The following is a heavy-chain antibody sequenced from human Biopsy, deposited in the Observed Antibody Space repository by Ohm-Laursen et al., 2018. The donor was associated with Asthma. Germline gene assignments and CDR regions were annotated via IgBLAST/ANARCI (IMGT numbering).Heavy chain of an antibody. CDR2: IMTVFGTT. CDR1: GGTFSNFA. CDR3: ARCQVGYSSGWSLLLKKIYYSGMDV. J-gene: IGHJ6*02. Sequence: GSSVKVSCKVPGGTFSNFAISWVRQAPGQGLEWLGGIMTVFGTTNYAQKFQGRVTITADESTSTAYMEVTSLGSEDTAIYYCARCQVGYSSGWSLLLKKIYYSGMDVWGQGTAVTVSS. V-gene: IGHV1-69*01. D-gene: IGHD6-19*01.